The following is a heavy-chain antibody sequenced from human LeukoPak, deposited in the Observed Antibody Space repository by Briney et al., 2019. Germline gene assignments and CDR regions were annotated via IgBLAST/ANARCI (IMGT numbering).Heavy chain of an antibody. CDR1: GFIFKNYA. CDR3: AKADATIGGAFDI. Sequence: GGSLRLSCAASGFIFKNYAMSWVRQAPEKGLEWVSIISGTSDTTRYGDSVRGRFTTSRDNPRNTLYLQMNSLRVDDTAVYYCAKADATIGGAFDIWGQGTMVTVSS. J-gene: IGHJ3*02. D-gene: IGHD3-3*01. V-gene: IGHV3-23*01. CDR2: ISGTSDTT.